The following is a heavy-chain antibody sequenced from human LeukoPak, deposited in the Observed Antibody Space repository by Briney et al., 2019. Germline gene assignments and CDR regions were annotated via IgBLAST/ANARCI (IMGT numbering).Heavy chain of an antibody. V-gene: IGHV3-48*04. CDR3: ASSRCTSDNCYGGIDN. CDR1: TFTFSSYS. D-gene: IGHD1-1*01. Sequence: GGSLRLSCTASTFTFSSYSMNWVRQAPGKGLEWVSHISGGSNKIYYADSVKGRVTISSDHATSSLYLKMNTLRAEDMAVYYCASSRCTSDNCYGGIDNWGQGTLVTVSS. CDR2: ISGGSNKI. J-gene: IGHJ4*02.